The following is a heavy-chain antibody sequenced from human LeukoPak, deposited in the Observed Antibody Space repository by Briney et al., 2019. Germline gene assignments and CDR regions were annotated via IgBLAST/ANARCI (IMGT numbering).Heavy chain of an antibody. V-gene: IGHV3-20*04. CDR1: GFTFNDYG. Sequence: GGSLRLSCAASGFTFNDYGMSWVRQGPGKGLEWVSGINWNGGTTGYADSVRGRFTISRDNAKNSLYLQMNSLRAEDTASYYCARDKHYYDSSNYVWGQGTLVTVSS. J-gene: IGHJ4*02. CDR2: INWNGGTT. CDR3: ARDKHYYDSSNYV. D-gene: IGHD3-22*01.